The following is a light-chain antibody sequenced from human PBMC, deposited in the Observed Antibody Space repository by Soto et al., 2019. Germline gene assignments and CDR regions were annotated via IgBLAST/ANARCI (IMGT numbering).Light chain of an antibody. CDR3: SAYSDIDTKV. V-gene: IGLV2-14*03. CDR1: SSDVGGYNF. CDR2: EVN. J-gene: IGLJ1*01. Sequence: QSALTHPQSASWSPGQSVTISFTGTSSDVGGYNFVSWYQQFPGKAPKLILYEVNNRPSGVSNRFSGSKSDTTASLTISGLQPEDEADYYCSAYSDIDTKVFGTGTKVTVL.